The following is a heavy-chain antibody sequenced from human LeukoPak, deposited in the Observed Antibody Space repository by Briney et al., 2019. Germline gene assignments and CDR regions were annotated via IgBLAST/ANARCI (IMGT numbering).Heavy chain of an antibody. D-gene: IGHD2-2*01. Sequence: SVKVSCKASGGTFSSFAISWVRLAPGQGLEWMGRIIPILGIANYAQKFQGRVTITADKSTSTAYMELSSLRSEDTAVYYCAREIPVHCSSTSCSDYWGQGTLVTVSS. CDR2: IIPILGIA. V-gene: IGHV1-69*04. J-gene: IGHJ4*02. CDR1: GGTFSSFA. CDR3: AREIPVHCSSTSCSDY.